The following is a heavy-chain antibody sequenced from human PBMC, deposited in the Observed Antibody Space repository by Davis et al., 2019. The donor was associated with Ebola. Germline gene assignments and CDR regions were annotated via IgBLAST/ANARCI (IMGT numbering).Heavy chain of an antibody. V-gene: IGHV4-39*01. CDR3: ARQTGFWSGHNWFDP. D-gene: IGHD3-3*01. J-gene: IGHJ5*02. CDR1: GGSISSSSYY. Sequence: GSLRLSCTVSGGSISSSSYYWGWIRQPPGKGLEWIGSIYYSGSTYYNPSLKSRVTISVDTSKNQFSLKLSSVTAADTAVYYCARQTGFWSGHNWFDPWGQGTLVTVSS. CDR2: IYYSGST.